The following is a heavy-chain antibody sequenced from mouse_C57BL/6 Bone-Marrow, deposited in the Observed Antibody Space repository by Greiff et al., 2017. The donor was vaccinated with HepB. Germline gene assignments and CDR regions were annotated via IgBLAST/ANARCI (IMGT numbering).Heavy chain of an antibody. V-gene: IGHV1-82*01. CDR2: IYPGDGDT. CDR3: ARASNYVFAMDY. D-gene: IGHD2-5*01. Sequence: QVQLKESGPELVKPGASVKISCKASGYAFSSSWMNWVKQRPGKGLEWIGRIYPGDGDTNYNGKFKGKATLTADKSSSTAYMQLSSLTSEDSAVYFCARASNYVFAMDYWGQGTSVTVSS. CDR1: GYAFSSSW. J-gene: IGHJ4*01.